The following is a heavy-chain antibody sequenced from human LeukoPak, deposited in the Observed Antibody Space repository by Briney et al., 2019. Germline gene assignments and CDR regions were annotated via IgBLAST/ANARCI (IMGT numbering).Heavy chain of an antibody. V-gene: IGHV4-59*01. CDR2: IYYSGST. J-gene: IGHJ4*02. CDR3: ALIDYYNYALVY. D-gene: IGHD3-10*01. CDR1: GGSINSYY. Sequence: SETLSLTCSVSGGSINSYYWSWIRQPPGKGLEWIGYIYYSGSTNYSPSLKSRVSISIGTSKNQFSLTLRSVTAADTAVFYCALIDYYNYALVYWGQGTLVTVSS.